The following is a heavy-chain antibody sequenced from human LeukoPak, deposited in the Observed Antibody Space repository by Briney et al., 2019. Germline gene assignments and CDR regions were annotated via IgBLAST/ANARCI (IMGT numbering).Heavy chain of an antibody. CDR1: GFTFSSYS. CDR2: MSNSGENT. Sequence: GGSLRLSCAASGFTFSSYSMQWVRQTPGKGLEWVGIMSNSGENTFYGEAVKGRFTISRDNSQNTLYLQMNSLRAEDTAVYYCAKYKATEESDAFDIWGQGTMVTVSS. J-gene: IGHJ3*02. D-gene: IGHD5-12*01. V-gene: IGHV3-33*05. CDR3: AKYKATEESDAFDI.